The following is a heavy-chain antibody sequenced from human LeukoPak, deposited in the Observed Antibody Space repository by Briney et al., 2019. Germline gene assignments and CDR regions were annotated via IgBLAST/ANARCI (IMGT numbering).Heavy chain of an antibody. CDR3: ARAITYYYDSSGYYYNLSDY. Sequence: SVKVSRKASGGTFSSYAISWVRQAPGQGLEWMGGIIPIFGTANYAQKFQGRATITADESTSTAYMELSSLRSEDTAVYYCARAITYYYDSSGYYYNLSDYWGQGTLVTVSS. V-gene: IGHV1-69*01. CDR2: IIPIFGTA. J-gene: IGHJ4*02. CDR1: GGTFSSYA. D-gene: IGHD3-22*01.